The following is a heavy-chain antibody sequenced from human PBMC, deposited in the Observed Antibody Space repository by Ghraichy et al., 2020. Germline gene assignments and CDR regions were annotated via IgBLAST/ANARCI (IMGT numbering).Heavy chain of an antibody. J-gene: IGHJ6*03. CDR3: ARVEAGNTPSSSGYYYYYMDV. V-gene: IGHV4-31*02. CDR1: GGYVTSGAYF. CDR2: IYYSRAT. D-gene: IGHD6-6*01. Sequence: SQTLSLTCAVSGGYVTSGAYFWSWVRQQPGKGLEWLGYIYYSRATYYNPSLNGRVSISLDTSQNHVSLRLTSVTAADTAVYYCARVEAGNTPSSSGYYYYYMDVWGKGTTVTVSS.